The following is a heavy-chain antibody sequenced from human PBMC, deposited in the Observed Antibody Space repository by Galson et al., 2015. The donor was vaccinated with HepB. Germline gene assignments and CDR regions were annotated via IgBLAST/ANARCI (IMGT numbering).Heavy chain of an antibody. CDR3: ARDTEAEVGATLHAFDI. D-gene: IGHD1-26*01. CDR2: FDPEDGET. Sequence: SVKVSCKVSGYTLTELSMHWVRQAPGKGLEWMGGFDPEDGETIYAQKFQGRVTMTEDTSTDTAYMELSSLRSDDTAVYYCARDTEAEVGATLHAFDIWGQGTMVTVSS. J-gene: IGHJ3*02. V-gene: IGHV1-24*01. CDR1: GYTLTELS.